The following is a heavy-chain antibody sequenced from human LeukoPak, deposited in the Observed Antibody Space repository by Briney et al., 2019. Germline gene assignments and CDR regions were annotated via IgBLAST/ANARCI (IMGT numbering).Heavy chain of an antibody. D-gene: IGHD3-10*01. J-gene: IGHJ3*02. V-gene: IGHV4-59*01. CDR3: ARSDGYGLVGI. CDR2: IYYSGST. Sequence: KPSETLSLTCTVSGGSISSYFWSWLRQPPGKGLQWIGYIYYSGSTIYNPSLKSRVTISVDTSKNQFSLKLSSVTAADTAVYYCARSDGYGLVGIWGQGTMVTVSS. CDR1: GGSISSYF.